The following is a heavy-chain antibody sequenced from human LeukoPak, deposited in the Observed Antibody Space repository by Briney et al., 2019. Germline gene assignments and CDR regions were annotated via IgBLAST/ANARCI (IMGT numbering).Heavy chain of an antibody. D-gene: IGHD5-12*01. CDR3: ARVTRGEGGHDWFDP. Sequence: SQTLSLTCSVSGASINSGSYYWTWIRQPAGKGPEWIGRIQTSGSTNYNPSLKSRVTISVDASKNQFSLKVNSVTAADTAVYFCARVTRGEGGHDWFDPWGQGTLVTVSS. V-gene: IGHV4-61*02. CDR1: GASINSGSYY. CDR2: IQTSGST. J-gene: IGHJ5*02.